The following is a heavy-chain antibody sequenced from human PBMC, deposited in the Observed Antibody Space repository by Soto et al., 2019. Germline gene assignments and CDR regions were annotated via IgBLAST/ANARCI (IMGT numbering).Heavy chain of an antibody. J-gene: IGHJ6*02. V-gene: IGHV3-30*18. Sequence: GGSLRLSCAASGFTFSSYGRHWVRQAPGKGLEWVAVISHDGSNKYFADSVKGRFTISRDNSQNTLYLQMNSLRAEDTAVYYCGKHLLAVAGSFPGMDAWGQGTTLPISS. CDR2: ISHDGSNK. CDR3: GKHLLAVAGSFPGMDA. D-gene: IGHD6-19*01. CDR1: GFTFSSYG.